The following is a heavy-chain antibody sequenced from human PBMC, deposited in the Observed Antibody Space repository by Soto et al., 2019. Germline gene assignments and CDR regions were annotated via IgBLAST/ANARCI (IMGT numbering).Heavy chain of an antibody. J-gene: IGHJ5*01. CDR2: IKHDGSET. V-gene: IGHV3-7*05. CDR1: GFTFSTYW. Sequence: EMQLVESGGALVQPGGSLRLSCAASGFTFSTYWMSWVRQGPGKGLKWVANIKHDGSETDYVDSVKGRFTISRDNAKNSLFLQMNSLRAEDTAVYYCARRPITSSDNWFASWGQGTLVTVSS. D-gene: IGHD1-20*01. CDR3: ARRPITSSDNWFAS.